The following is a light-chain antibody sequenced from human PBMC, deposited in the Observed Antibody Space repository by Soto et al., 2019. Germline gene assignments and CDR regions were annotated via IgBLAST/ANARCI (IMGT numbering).Light chain of an antibody. V-gene: IGKV3-20*01. Sequence: EIVLTLSPGTLSLSPGERATLSCRASQTVTNNYLAWYQQKPGQAPRLLIHIASSRATGIPDRFSGSGSGTDFTLTISRLEPEDFAVYYCQQYGTSPLTFGGGTKVEIK. CDR1: QTVTNNY. J-gene: IGKJ4*01. CDR2: IAS. CDR3: QQYGTSPLT.